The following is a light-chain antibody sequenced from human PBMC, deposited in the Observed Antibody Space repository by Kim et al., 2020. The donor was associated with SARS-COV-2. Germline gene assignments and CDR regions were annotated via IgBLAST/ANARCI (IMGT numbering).Light chain of an antibody. Sequence: VALGQTVRITCQGDSLRSYYATWSQQKPGQAPIVVIYGKNNRPSGIPDRFSGASSGNTASLTITGTQAGDEADYYCNSRDSNDNVVFGGGTQRTVL. CDR2: GKN. V-gene: IGLV3-19*01. CDR1: SLRSYY. CDR3: NSRDSNDNVV. J-gene: IGLJ2*01.